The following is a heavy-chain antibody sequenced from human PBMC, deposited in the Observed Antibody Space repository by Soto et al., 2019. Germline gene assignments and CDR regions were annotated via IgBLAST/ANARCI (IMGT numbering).Heavy chain of an antibody. Sequence: SETLSLTCTVSTGSFSDRYWCWVRQSPDKRLEWIGEINEIGSIRYNPSLKSRVTISLDTSKNQFSLKLSSMTAADTAVYYCARYQGSGAYSLDYWGQGTLVTVSS. V-gene: IGHV4-34*01. CDR2: INEIGSI. D-gene: IGHD3-10*01. CDR1: TGSFSDRY. CDR3: ARYQGSGAYSLDY. J-gene: IGHJ4*02.